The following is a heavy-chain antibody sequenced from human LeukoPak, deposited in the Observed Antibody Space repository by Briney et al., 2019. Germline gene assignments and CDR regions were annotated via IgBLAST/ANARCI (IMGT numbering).Heavy chain of an antibody. J-gene: IGHJ4*02. V-gene: IGHV4-39*01. CDR3: ARHGWGSSGWYYFDY. CDR2: IYYSGST. D-gene: IGHD6-19*01. CDR1: GGSISSSSYY. Sequence: SETLSLTCTVSGGSISSSSYYWGWIRQPPGKGLEWIGSIYYSGSTYYNPSLKSRVTISVDTSKNQFSLKLSSVTAADTAVYYCARHGWGSSGWYYFDYWGQGTLVTVSS.